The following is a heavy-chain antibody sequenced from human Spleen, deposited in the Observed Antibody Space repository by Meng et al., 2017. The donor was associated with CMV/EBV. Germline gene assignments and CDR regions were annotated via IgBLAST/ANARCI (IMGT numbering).Heavy chain of an antibody. CDR3: ARDCSSTSCYHSGGMDV. J-gene: IGHJ6*02. D-gene: IGHD2-2*01. V-gene: IGHV3-7*01. Sequence: GESLKISCAASGFTFSSYWMSWVRQAPGKGLEWVANIKQDGSEKYYVDSVKGRFTISRDNAKNSLYLQMNSLRAEDTAVYYCARDCSSTSCYHSGGMDVWGQGTTVTVSS. CDR1: GFTFSSYW. CDR2: IKQDGSEK.